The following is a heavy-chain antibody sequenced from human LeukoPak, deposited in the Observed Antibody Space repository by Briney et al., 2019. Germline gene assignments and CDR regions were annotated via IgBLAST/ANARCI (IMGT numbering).Heavy chain of an antibody. Sequence: GASVKVSCKASGGTFSSYAISWVRQAPGQGLEWMGGIIPIFGTANYAQKFQGRVTITADESTSTAYMELSSLRSDDTAVYYCARSDGFSGYSSLGDSWGQGTLVTVSS. CDR2: IIPIFGTA. D-gene: IGHD3-22*01. CDR3: ARSDGFSGYSSLGDS. V-gene: IGHV1-69*13. J-gene: IGHJ5*01. CDR1: GGTFSSYA.